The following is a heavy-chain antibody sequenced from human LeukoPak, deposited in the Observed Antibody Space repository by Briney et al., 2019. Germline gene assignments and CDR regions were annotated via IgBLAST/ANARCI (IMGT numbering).Heavy chain of an antibody. D-gene: IGHD6-19*01. J-gene: IGHJ4*02. V-gene: IGHV4-4*07. Sequence: SGTLSLTCTVSGGSISSYYWSWIRQPAGKGLEWIGRIYTSGSTNYNPSLKSRVTMSVDTSKNQFSLKLSSVTAADTAVYYCARTGPVAGSFDYWGQGTLVTVSS. CDR2: IYTSGST. CDR1: GGSISSYY. CDR3: ARTGPVAGSFDY.